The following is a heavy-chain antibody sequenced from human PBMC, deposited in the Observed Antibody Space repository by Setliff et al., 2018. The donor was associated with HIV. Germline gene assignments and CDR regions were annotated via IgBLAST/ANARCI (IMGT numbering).Heavy chain of an antibody. Sequence: ASVKVSCKASGYTFHYYDIHWVRQAPGQGLEWMGRITAGNGDTKYSQKFQDRVTLTSDMSANTVYMDLTTLRSEDTAVYYCARDLDILTGYYWGLDCWGQGTLVTAPQ. D-gene: IGHD3-9*01. J-gene: IGHJ4*02. V-gene: IGHV1-3*01. CDR1: GYTFHYYD. CDR2: ITAGNGDT. CDR3: ARDLDILTGYYWGLDC.